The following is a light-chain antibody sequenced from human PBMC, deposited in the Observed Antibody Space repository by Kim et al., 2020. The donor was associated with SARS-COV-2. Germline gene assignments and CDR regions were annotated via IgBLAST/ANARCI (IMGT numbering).Light chain of an antibody. CDR3: QVWDTSTL. CDR2: YDS. Sequence: SYELTQPPSVSVAPGKTARITCGGNNIGSKSVHWYQQKPGQAPVLVIYYDSDRPSGIPERFSGSNSGNTATLTISRVEAGDEADYYCQVWDTSTLFGGGTELTDL. CDR1: NIGSKS. J-gene: IGLJ2*01. V-gene: IGLV3-21*04.